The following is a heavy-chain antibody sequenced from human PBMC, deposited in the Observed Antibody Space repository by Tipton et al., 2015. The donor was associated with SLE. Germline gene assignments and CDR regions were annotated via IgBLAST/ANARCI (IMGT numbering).Heavy chain of an antibody. Sequence: LGDYWMHWVRQSPGEGLVWVSRFGGDGNIIYADSVKGRFTISRDDAKNTLYLQMDSLTAEDTALYYCVREGDTAFDYWGQGTLVSVSS. CDR1: LGDYW. CDR2: FGGDGNII. V-gene: IGHV3-74*01. CDR3: VREGDTAFDY. D-gene: IGHD5-18*01. J-gene: IGHJ4*02.